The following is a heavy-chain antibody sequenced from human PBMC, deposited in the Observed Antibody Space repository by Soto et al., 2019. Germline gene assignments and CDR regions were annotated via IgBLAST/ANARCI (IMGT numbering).Heavy chain of an antibody. CDR1: GYTFTGYY. CDR3: ARATFRGSSWYNWFDP. V-gene: IGHV1-2*04. CDR2: INPNSGGT. J-gene: IGHJ5*02. Sequence: ASVKVSCKASGYTFTGYYMHWVRQAPGQGLEWMGWINPNSGGTNYAQKFQGWVTMTRDTSISTAYMELSRLRSDDTAVYYCARATFRGSSWYNWFDPWGQGTLVTVPQ. D-gene: IGHD6-13*01.